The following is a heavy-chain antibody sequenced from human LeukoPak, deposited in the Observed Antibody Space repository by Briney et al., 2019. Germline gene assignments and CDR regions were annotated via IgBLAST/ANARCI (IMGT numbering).Heavy chain of an antibody. CDR3: ARGADRWNYFDY. CDR2: IYSGGKT. Sequence: GGSPRLSCAASGFTVSSNFLSWVRQAPGKGLEWVSVIYSGGKTYYADSVKGRFTISRDNSKNTLYLQMNSLRAEDTAVYYCARGADRWNYFDYWGQGTLVTVSS. J-gene: IGHJ4*02. D-gene: IGHD4-23*01. V-gene: IGHV3-53*01. CDR1: GFTVSSNF.